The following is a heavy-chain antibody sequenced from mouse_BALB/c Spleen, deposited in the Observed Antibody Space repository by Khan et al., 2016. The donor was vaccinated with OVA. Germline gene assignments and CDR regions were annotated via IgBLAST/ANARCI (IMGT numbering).Heavy chain of an antibody. V-gene: IGHV2-3*01. CDR1: GFSLTRYG. CDR3: AKFTPDYYSMDY. Sequence: QMQLEESGPGLVAPSQSLSNTCTVSGFSLTRYGVNWVRQPPGKGLEWLGVIWGDGSTNYHSTLKSRLIISKDNSKSQVFLKLNSLQTDDTATYYCAKFTPDYYSMDYWGQGTSVTVSS. D-gene: IGHD1-1*01. J-gene: IGHJ4*01. CDR2: IWGDGST.